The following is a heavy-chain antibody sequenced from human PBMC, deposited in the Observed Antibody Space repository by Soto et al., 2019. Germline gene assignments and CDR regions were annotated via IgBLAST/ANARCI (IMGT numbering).Heavy chain of an antibody. CDR1: GFTFSSYW. CDR2: IRQDGSEK. Sequence: PGGSLRLSCAASGFTFSSYWMSWVRQAPGKGLEWVANIRQDGSEKYYVDSVKGRFSISRDNAKNSLFLQMNSLKASDTAMYYCARLTMRSKWFDPWGQGTLVTVSS. CDR3: ARLTMRSKWFDP. J-gene: IGHJ5*02. D-gene: IGHD3-22*01. V-gene: IGHV3-7*03.